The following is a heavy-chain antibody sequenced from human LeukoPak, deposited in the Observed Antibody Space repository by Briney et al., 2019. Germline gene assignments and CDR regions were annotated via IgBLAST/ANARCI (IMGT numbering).Heavy chain of an antibody. V-gene: IGHV2-70*04. J-gene: IGHJ5*02. D-gene: IGHD1-26*01. CDR3: ARMGGSYYDDWFDP. Sequence: SGPTLVNPPQTLTLTCTFSGFSLSTSGMRVSWIRQPPGKALEWLARIDWDDDKFYSTSLKTRLTISKDTSKNQVVLTMTNMDPVDTATYYCARMGGSYYDDWFDPWGQGTLVTVSS. CDR1: GFSLSTSGMR. CDR2: IDWDDDK.